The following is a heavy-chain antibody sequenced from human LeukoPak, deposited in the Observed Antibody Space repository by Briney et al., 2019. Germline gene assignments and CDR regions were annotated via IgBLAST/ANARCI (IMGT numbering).Heavy chain of an antibody. CDR1: GYTFTSYY. CDR2: INPSGGST. V-gene: IGHV1-46*01. D-gene: IGHD3-3*01. J-gene: IGHJ4*02. Sequence: ASVKVSCKASGYTFTSYYMHWVRQAPGQGLEWMGIINPSGGSTSYAQKFQGRVTMTRDTSTSTVYMELSSLRCEDTAVYYCARAYDFWSGYTTPFFDYWGQGTLVTVSS. CDR3: ARAYDFWSGYTTPFFDY.